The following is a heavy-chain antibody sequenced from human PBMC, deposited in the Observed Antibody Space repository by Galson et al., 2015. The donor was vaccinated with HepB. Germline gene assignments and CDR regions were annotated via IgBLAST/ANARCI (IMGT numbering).Heavy chain of an antibody. V-gene: IGHV3-33*01. CDR1: EFTFSSYA. CDR3: ARENYYGSVSPRAPDY. Sequence: SLRLSCAASEFTFSSYAMHWVRHAPGKGLEWVAVIWYNGSKKYYADSVKGRFTISRDNSKNTLYLQMDILRAEDTAVYYCARENYYGSVSPRAPDYWGQGTLVTVSS. D-gene: IGHD3-10*01. J-gene: IGHJ4*02. CDR2: IWYNGSKK.